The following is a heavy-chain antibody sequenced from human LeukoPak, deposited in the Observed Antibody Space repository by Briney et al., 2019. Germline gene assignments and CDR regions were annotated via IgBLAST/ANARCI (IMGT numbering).Heavy chain of an antibody. V-gene: IGHV1-69*13. CDR1: GGTLSSYA. D-gene: IGHD2-15*01. CDR2: IIPTFGTA. CDR3: ARAFLPPDIVVVVAATFRGYYYYGMDV. Sequence: SVKVSCKASGGTLSSYAISWVRQAPGQGLEWMGGIIPTFGTANYAQKFQGRVTITADESTSTAYMELSSLRSEDTAVYYCARAFLPPDIVVVVAATFRGYYYYGMDVWGQGTTVTVSS. J-gene: IGHJ6*02.